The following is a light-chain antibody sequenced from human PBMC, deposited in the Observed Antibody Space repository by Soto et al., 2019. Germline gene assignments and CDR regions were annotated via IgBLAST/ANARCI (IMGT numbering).Light chain of an antibody. CDR1: QDISYY. Sequence: DMQMTQSPSSLSASVGDRVTITCQASQDISYYLNWYQQKPGKAPKLLIYDASKLETGVPSRFSGGGSGTDFTFTISSLQPEDTATYYCQQYENLPPYTFGQGTKLEIK. J-gene: IGKJ2*01. V-gene: IGKV1-33*01. CDR3: QQYENLPPYT. CDR2: DAS.